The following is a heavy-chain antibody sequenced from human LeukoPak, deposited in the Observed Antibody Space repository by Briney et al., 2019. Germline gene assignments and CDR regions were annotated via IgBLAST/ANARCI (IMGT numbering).Heavy chain of an antibody. V-gene: IGHV1-69*13. CDR1: GGTFSSYA. D-gene: IGHD1-26*01. CDR3: ARDRPGIVGATPPHWFDP. Sequence: SVTVSCKASGGTFSSYAISWVRQAPGQGLEWMGGIIPIFGTANYAQKFQGRVTITADESTSTAYMELSSLRSEDTAVYYCARDRPGIVGATPPHWFDPWGQGTLVTVSS. J-gene: IGHJ5*02. CDR2: IIPIFGTA.